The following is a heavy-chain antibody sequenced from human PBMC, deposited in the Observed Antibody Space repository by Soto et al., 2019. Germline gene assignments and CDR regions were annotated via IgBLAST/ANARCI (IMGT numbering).Heavy chain of an antibody. Sequence: GASVNVFCKASGYTFTIYSISWVLRAPGQGLEWMGWISAYNGNTNYAQKLQGRVTMTTDTSTSTAYMELRSLRSDDTAVYYCARDETGYSSGWTLYYYYGMDVWGQGTTVTVSS. CDR2: ISAYNGNT. J-gene: IGHJ6*02. D-gene: IGHD6-19*01. CDR1: GYTFTIYS. CDR3: ARDETGYSSGWTLYYYYGMDV. V-gene: IGHV1-18*01.